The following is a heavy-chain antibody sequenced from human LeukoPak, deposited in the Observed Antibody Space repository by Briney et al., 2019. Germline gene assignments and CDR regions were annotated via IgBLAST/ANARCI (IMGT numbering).Heavy chain of an antibody. CDR1: GGSISSSSYY. Sequence: SETLSLTCTVSGGSISSSSYYWGWIRQPPGKGLEWIGSIYYSGSTYYNPSLKSRVTISVDTSKNQFSLKLSSVTAADTAVYYCARGRRSVDFWSGYYTGRFDYWGQGTLVTVSS. V-gene: IGHV4-39*01. J-gene: IGHJ4*02. D-gene: IGHD3-3*01. CDR2: IYYSGST. CDR3: ARGRRSVDFWSGYYTGRFDY.